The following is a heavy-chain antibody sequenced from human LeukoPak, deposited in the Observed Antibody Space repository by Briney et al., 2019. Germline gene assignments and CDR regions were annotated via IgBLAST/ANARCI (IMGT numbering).Heavy chain of an antibody. CDR1: GDTFSSYV. J-gene: IGHJ4*02. D-gene: IGHD2-2*01. CDR2: IIPIFATR. V-gene: IGHV1-69*06. Sequence: GSSVKVSCKASGDTFSSYVITWVRHAPGQGLEWMGGIIPIFATRNYAQKFQGRVTMTEDTSTDTAYMELSSLRSEDTAGYYCATDLGYCSSTSCYSIGWGQGTLVTVSS. CDR3: ATDLGYCSSTSCYSIG.